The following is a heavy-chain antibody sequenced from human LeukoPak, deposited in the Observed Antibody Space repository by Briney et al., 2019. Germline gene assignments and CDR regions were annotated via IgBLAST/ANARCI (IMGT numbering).Heavy chain of an antibody. CDR1: GYTLTELS. CDR3: ATDYGEYSGAFDI. CDR2: FDPEDGET. J-gene: IGHJ3*02. D-gene: IGHD4-17*01. V-gene: IGHV1-24*01. Sequence: ASVKGSCKVSGYTLTELSMHWVRQAPGKGLEWTGGFDPEDGETIYAQKFQGRVTMTEDTSTDTAYMELSSLTSEDTAVYYCATDYGEYSGAFDIWGQGTMVTVSS.